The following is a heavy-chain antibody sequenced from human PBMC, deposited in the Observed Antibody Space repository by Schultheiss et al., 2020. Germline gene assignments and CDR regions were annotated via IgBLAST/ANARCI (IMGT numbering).Heavy chain of an antibody. CDR3: ARQVDYDFWSGYRGYFDY. J-gene: IGHJ4*02. Sequence: SETLSLTCAVYGGSFSGYYWSWIRQPPGKGLEWIGYIYYSGSTYYNPSLKSRLTISVDTSKNQFSLKLSSVTAADTAVYYCARQVDYDFWSGYRGYFDYWGQGTLVTVYS. D-gene: IGHD3-3*01. CDR2: IYYSGST. CDR1: GGSFSGYY. V-gene: IGHV4-34*01.